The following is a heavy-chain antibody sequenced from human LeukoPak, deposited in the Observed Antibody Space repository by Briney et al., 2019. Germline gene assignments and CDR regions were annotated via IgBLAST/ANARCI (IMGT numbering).Heavy chain of an antibody. CDR3: ASRHCSGGGCYFAGADPFDY. Sequence: GGSLRLSCTASGFTFGDYAMSWFRQAPGKGLEWVGFIRSKAYGGATEYAASVKGRFTISRDDSKSIAYLQMNSLKTEDTAVYYCASRHCSGGGCYFAGADPFDYWGQGTLVTVSS. CDR2: IRSKAYGGAT. D-gene: IGHD2-15*01. CDR1: GFTFGDYA. V-gene: IGHV3-49*03. J-gene: IGHJ4*02.